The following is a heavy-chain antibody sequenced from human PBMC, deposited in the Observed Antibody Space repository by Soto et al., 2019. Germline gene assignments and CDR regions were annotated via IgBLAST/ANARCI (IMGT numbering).Heavy chain of an antibody. V-gene: IGHV1-8*01. Sequence: ASVKVSGKASGYTFTSYDINWVRQATGQGLEWMGWMNPNSGNTGYAQKFQGRVTMTRNTSISTAYMELSSLRSEDTAVYYCARGSIGREWLVPVDYWGQGTLVTVSS. J-gene: IGHJ4*02. CDR2: MNPNSGNT. D-gene: IGHD6-19*01. CDR3: ARGSIGREWLVPVDY. CDR1: GYTFTSYD.